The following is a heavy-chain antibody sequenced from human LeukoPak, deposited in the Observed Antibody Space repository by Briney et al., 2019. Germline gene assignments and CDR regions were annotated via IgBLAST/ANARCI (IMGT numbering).Heavy chain of an antibody. D-gene: IGHD3-22*01. CDR2: IWYDGSKK. V-gene: IGHV3-33*01. CDR3: ARAQDYDSSGYVDAFDM. CDR1: GFTFSIYG. Sequence: SGGSLRLSCAASGFTFSIYGMHWVRQAPGKGLEWAAVIWYDGSKKYYADSVKGRFTISRDNSKNTLYLQMNSLRVEDTAVYYCARAQDYDSSGYVDAFDMWGQGTMVAVSS. J-gene: IGHJ3*02.